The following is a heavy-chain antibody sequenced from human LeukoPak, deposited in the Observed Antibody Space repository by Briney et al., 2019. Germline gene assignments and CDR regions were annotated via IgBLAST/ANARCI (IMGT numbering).Heavy chain of an antibody. CDR3: ATASGITMIAIPSDY. CDR1: GFTFSNYG. J-gene: IGHJ4*02. CDR2: ISYDGSNK. V-gene: IGHV3-30*03. D-gene: IGHD3-22*01. Sequence: PGGSLRLSCAASGFTFSNYGMHWVRQAPGKGLEWVAVISYDGSNKYYADSVKGRFTISRDNSKNTLYLQMNSLRAEDTAVYYCATASGITMIAIPSDYWGQGTLVTVSS.